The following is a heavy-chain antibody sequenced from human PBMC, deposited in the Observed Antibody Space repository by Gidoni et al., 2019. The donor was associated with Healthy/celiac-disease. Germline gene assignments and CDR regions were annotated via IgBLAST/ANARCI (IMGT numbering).Heavy chain of an antibody. J-gene: IGHJ3*02. Sequence: EVQLVESGGGLVKPGGSLRPSCPASGFTFSSYSMNWVRQAPGKGLEWVSSISSSSIYIYYADSVKGRFTISRDNAKNSLYLQMNSLRAEDTAVYYCALKTLPHAFDIWGQGTMVTVSS. CDR1: GFTFSSYS. CDR3: ALKTLPHAFDI. V-gene: IGHV3-21*01. CDR2: ISSSSIYI.